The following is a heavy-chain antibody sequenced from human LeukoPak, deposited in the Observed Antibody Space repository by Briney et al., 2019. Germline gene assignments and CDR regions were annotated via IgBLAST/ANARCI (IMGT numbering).Heavy chain of an antibody. CDR3: ARFGYWVYHHYYSYYLDV. CDR2: ISSSSSTI. D-gene: IGHD2-8*02. V-gene: IGHV3-48*02. J-gene: IGHJ6*03. Sequence: GGSLRLSCASSGFTFSSYSMNWVRQAPGKGLEWVSYISSSSSTIYYADSVKGRFTISRDNAKNSLYLQMNRLRDEDTAVYYCARFGYWVYHHYYSYYLDVWGKGNPVTVPS. CDR1: GFTFSSYS.